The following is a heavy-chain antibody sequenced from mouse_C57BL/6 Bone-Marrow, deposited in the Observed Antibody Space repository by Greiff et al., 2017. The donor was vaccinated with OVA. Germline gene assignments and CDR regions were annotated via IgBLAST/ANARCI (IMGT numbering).Heavy chain of an antibody. D-gene: IGHD2-2*01. CDR2: IDPENGDT. CDR3: TTPCYYGYDRAWFAY. CDR1: GFNIKDDY. J-gene: IGHJ3*01. V-gene: IGHV14-4*01. Sequence: VQLQQSGAELVRPGASVKLSCTASGFNIKDDYMHWVKQRPEQGLEWIGWIDPENGDTEYASKFQGKATITADTSSNTAYLQLSSLTSEDTAVYYGTTPCYYGYDRAWFAYWGQGTLVTVSA.